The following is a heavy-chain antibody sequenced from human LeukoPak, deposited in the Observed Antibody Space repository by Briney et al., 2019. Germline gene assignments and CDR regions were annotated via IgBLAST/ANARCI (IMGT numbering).Heavy chain of an antibody. CDR1: GDSVRSYY. J-gene: IGHJ6*02. CDR2: INDRGST. V-gene: IGHV4-59*02. D-gene: IGHD6-13*01. Sequence: SEILSLTCTVSGDSVRSYYWSWIRQPPGQGLEWLGHINDRGSTNYNPSLQGRVTISIDTSKKQFSLKVNSVTAADTAVYYCVRDSRYGSGWFEDGLDFWGQGTTVTVSS. CDR3: VRDSRYGSGWFEDGLDF.